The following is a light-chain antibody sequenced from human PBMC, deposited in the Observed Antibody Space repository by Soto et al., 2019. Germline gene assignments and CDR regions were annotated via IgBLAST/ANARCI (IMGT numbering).Light chain of an antibody. Sequence: DIAMTQSPDSLAVSLGERANINCKSSQSVLYSSNNKNYLTWYQQKPGQPPKLLIYWASTRESGVPDRFSGSGSGTDFTLTISSLQAEDVAVYYCQQYYSTPITFGQGTRLEIK. CDR2: WAS. CDR1: QSVLYSSNNKNY. J-gene: IGKJ5*01. V-gene: IGKV4-1*01. CDR3: QQYYSTPIT.